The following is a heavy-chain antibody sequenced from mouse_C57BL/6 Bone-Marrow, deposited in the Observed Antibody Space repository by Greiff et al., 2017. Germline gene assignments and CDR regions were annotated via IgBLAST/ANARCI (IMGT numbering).Heavy chain of an antibody. J-gene: IGHJ2*01. CDR2: ISSGSSTI. Sequence: EVKLVESGGGLVKPGGSLKLSCAASGFTFSDYGMHWVRQAPETGLEWVAYISSGSSTIYYADTVKGRFTISRDHAKNTLFLQMTSLRSEDTAIYYCARTGSFDYWGQGTTLTVSS. CDR1: GFTFSDYG. D-gene: IGHD4-1*01. CDR3: ARTGSFDY. V-gene: IGHV5-17*01.